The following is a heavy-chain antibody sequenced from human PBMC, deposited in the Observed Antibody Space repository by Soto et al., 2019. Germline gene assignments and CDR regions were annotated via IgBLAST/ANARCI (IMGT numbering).Heavy chain of an antibody. CDR2: ISAYNGNT. Sequence: QVQLVQSGAEVKKPGASVKVSCKASGYTFTSYGISWVRQAPGQGLEWMGWISAYNGNTNYAQKLQGRVTMTTDTSTWTAYMELRILRSDDPAVYYCARVKYSPPYYYSCGMDVWGQGTTVTVSS. CDR1: GYTFTSYG. J-gene: IGHJ6*02. V-gene: IGHV1-18*01. CDR3: ARVKYSPPYYYSCGMDV. D-gene: IGHD5-18*01.